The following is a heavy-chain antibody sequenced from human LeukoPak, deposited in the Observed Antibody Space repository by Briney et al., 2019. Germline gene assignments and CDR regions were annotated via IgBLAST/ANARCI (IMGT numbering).Heavy chain of an antibody. CDR3: VGGGNSVLDY. D-gene: IGHD4-23*01. Sequence: GGSLGLSCAASGFTVSRNYMTWVRQAPGKGLEWVSVIYSGGSTYYADSVKGRFTISRDNSKNTLYLQMNSLRAEDTAVYYCVGGGNSVLDYWGQGTLVTVSS. J-gene: IGHJ4*02. V-gene: IGHV3-53*01. CDR1: GFTVSRNY. CDR2: IYSGGST.